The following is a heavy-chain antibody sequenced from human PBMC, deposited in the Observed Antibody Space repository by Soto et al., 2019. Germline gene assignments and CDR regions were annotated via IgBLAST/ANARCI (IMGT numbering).Heavy chain of an antibody. Sequence: EVQLVESGGGLVQPGGSLRLSCAASGFTFGSYSMNWVRQAPGKGLEWVSFILSSSGVIYYADSVKGRFTISRDNAKNSLDLQMSSLRAEDTAVYYCARDVRAPLVATAMPYYMDVWGKGTTVTVSS. V-gene: IGHV3-48*01. CDR2: ILSSSGVI. CDR3: ARDVRAPLVATAMPYYMDV. D-gene: IGHD2-21*02. CDR1: GFTFGSYS. J-gene: IGHJ6*03.